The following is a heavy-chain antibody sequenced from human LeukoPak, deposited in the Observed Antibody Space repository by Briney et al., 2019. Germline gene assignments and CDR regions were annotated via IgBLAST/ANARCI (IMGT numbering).Heavy chain of an antibody. CDR2: VTPGGNIP. V-gene: IGHV3-23*01. CDR1: GFTFSSYA. D-gene: IGHD3-10*01. Sequence: GGSLRLSCAASGFTFSSYAMSWVRQAPGKGLEWISGVTPGGNIPYYADSVKGRFTISRDNSKNTLYLQMDSLPAADTALYYCAKDIWLVTDGSRPYLWGQGTLVSVSS. CDR3: AKDIWLVTDGSRPYL. J-gene: IGHJ1*01.